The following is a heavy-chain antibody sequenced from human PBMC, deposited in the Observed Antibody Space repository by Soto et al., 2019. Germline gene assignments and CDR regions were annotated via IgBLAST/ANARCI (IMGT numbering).Heavy chain of an antibody. D-gene: IGHD3-3*01. CDR2: IYNSGIT. CDR3: ARGVTVFGLVSRFWFDP. V-gene: IGHV4-30-4*01. Sequence: SETLSLTCPVSGGSISSGDYSWSWVRQSPGKGLEWIGHIYNSGITYHNPSLKSRVVISIDTSRNQFSLRLNSLTAADRAVYFCARGVTVFGLVSRFWFDPWGQGTVVTVSS. J-gene: IGHJ5*02. CDR1: GGSISSGDYS.